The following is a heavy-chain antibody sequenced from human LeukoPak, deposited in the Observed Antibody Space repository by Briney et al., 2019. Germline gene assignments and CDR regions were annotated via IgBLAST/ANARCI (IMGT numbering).Heavy chain of an antibody. CDR2: IYYSGNT. CDR1: GVSISSSNSY. CDR3: ATSVRYSDWSFFRLAY. V-gene: IGHV4-39*01. J-gene: IGHJ4*02. Sequence: PSETLSLTCAVSGVSISSSNSYWGWIRQPPGKGLEWIGSIYYSGNTYYNASLKSRVTISVDTSKNQFSLKVTSVTAADTAVYYCATSVRYSDWSFFRLAYWGQGTQVTVSS. D-gene: IGHD3-9*01.